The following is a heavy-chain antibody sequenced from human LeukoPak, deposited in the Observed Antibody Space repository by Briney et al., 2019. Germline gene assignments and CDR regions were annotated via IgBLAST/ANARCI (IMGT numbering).Heavy chain of an antibody. CDR1: GYTFTGYY. CDR2: INPNSGGT. Sequence: GASVKVSCKASGYTFTGYYMHWVRQAPGQGLEWMGWINPNSGGTNYAQKFQGRVTMTRDTSISTAYMELSRLRSDDTAVYYCARDPATVATGWYFDLWGRGTLVTVSS. CDR3: ARDPATVATGWYFDL. V-gene: IGHV1-2*02. D-gene: IGHD4-17*01. J-gene: IGHJ2*01.